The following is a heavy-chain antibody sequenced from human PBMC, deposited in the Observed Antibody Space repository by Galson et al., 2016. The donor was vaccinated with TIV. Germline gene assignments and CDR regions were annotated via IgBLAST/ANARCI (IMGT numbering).Heavy chain of an antibody. J-gene: IGHJ5*02. D-gene: IGHD3-22*01. CDR3: TRGRGIYDSSGYFLFDH. CDR2: FIPLFGTT. V-gene: IGHV1-69*13. CDR1: GGSFITYP. Sequence: SVTVPCKASGGSFITYPFNWVRQAPGQGLEWMGGFIPLFGTTNYVQKFQGRVTISADESTTTAYLELRSLSSEDTAVYYCTRGRGIYDSSGYFLFDHWGQVTLVTVSS.